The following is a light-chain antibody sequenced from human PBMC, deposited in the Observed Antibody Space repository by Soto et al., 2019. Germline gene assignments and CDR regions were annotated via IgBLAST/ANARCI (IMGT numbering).Light chain of an antibody. CDR3: SSYAGSSNV. J-gene: IGLJ1*01. CDR1: ISDVGNYHL. CDR2: EVN. V-gene: IGLV2-14*02. Sequence: QSALTQPASVSGSPGQSITISCIGIISDVGNYHLVSWYQQHPGKAPKLMIYEVNKRPSGVPDRFSGSKSGNTASLTVSGLQAEDEADYYCSSYAGSSNVFGTGTKLTVL.